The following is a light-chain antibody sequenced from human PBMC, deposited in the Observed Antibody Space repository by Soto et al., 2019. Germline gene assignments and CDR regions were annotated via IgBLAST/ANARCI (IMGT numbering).Light chain of an antibody. CDR3: QQYYSTPPYT. Sequence: DIVMTQSPDSLAVSLGERATINCKSSQSVLSSSNNKNYLAWYQQKPGQPPKLLIYWASTRESGVPDRFSGSGSGTDFTLPITSLQAEDVAVYYGQQYYSTPPYTFGQGTKLEIK. V-gene: IGKV4-1*01. CDR1: QSVLSSSNNKNY. J-gene: IGKJ2*01. CDR2: WAS.